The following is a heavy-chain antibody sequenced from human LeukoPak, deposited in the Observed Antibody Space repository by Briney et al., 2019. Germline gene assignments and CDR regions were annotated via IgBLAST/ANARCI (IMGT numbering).Heavy chain of an antibody. J-gene: IGHJ6*02. CDR2: ISSAGGTT. CDR1: GFTFSRSA. CDR3: AKVTGYCSSTSCYWVTYGMDV. V-gene: IGHV3-64D*06. Sequence: PGGSLRLSCSASGFTFSRSAMHWVRQAPGRGLELVSSISSAGGTTYYADSAKGRFTISRDNSKNTLYLQMSSLRTEDTAVYYCAKVTGYCSSTSCYWVTYGMDVWGQGTTVTVSS. D-gene: IGHD2-2*01.